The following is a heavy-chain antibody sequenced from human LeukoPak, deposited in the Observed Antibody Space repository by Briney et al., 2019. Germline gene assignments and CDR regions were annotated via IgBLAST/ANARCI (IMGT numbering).Heavy chain of an antibody. V-gene: IGHV3-74*01. CDR3: VSFYETY. CDR1: GNYW. CDR2: INSDGSWT. D-gene: IGHD2/OR15-2a*01. Sequence: GGSPRLCCAASGNYWMLRVRQVPGKGLVWVSHINSDGSWTSYADSVKGRFTISKDNAKNTVYLQMNSLRAEDTAVYYCVSFYETYWGRGTLVTVSS. J-gene: IGHJ4*02.